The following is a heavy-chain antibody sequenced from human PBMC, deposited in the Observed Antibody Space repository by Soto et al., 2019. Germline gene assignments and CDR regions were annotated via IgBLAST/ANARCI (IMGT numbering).Heavy chain of an antibody. CDR1: GLTFSKVW. CDR3: TTDGRSDF. Sequence: PGGSLRLSCVVSGLTFSKVWMSWVRQAPGKGREWRGRITSQPDGETTDYAAPVKGRFTISRDDSKNTLYLQMSSLKTEDTAVYYCTTDGRSDFWGQGTLVTVSS. J-gene: IGHJ4*02. V-gene: IGHV3-15*01. CDR2: ITSQPDGETT.